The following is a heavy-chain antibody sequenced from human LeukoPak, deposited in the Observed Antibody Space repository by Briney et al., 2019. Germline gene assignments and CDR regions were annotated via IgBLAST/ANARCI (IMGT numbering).Heavy chain of an antibody. CDR1: GYTFTSYY. V-gene: IGHV1-46*01. Sequence: GASVKVSCKASGYTFTSYYMHWVRQAPGQGLEWMGIINPSGGSTSYAQKFQGRVTMTRDMSTSTVYMELSRLRSDDTAVYYCATGLWFGKYLDVWGKGTTVTISS. CDR2: INPSGGST. J-gene: IGHJ6*04. D-gene: IGHD3-10*01. CDR3: ATGLWFGKYLDV.